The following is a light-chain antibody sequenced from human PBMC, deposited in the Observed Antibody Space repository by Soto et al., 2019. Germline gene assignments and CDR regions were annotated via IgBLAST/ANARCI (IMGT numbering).Light chain of an antibody. V-gene: IGLV1-40*01. Sequence: QSVLTQPPSVSGPPGQRVTTSCTGTSSNIGAGYDVHWYQQLPGTAPKLLIYGNNNRPSGVPDRFSGSKSGTSASLAITGLQAEDEADYYCQSYDSSLSGVVFGGGTKLTVL. J-gene: IGLJ2*01. CDR2: GNN. CDR3: QSYDSSLSGVV. CDR1: SSNIGAGYD.